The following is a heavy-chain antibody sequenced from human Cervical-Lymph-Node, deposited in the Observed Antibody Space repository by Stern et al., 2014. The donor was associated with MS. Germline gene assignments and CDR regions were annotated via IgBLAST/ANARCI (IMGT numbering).Heavy chain of an antibody. Sequence: EVHLVESGGDLVQPGGSLRLSCTGSGLPLRDNCVSWVRQAPGKGLEWLSLIDSSGATQYTDSVKGRFTISREDPKETVGRTSTTLTHEDPAVYNWARGTTAIPDHDDVDYEEIYYLGMDVWGQGTTVTVS. V-gene: IGHV3-66*02. CDR1: GLPLRDNC. J-gene: IGHJ6*02. CDR3: ARGTTAIPDHDDVDYEEIYYLGMDV. D-gene: IGHD4-17*01. CDR2: IDSSGAT.